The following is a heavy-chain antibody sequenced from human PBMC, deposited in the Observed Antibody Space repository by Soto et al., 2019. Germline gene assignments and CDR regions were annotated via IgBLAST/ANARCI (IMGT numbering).Heavy chain of an antibody. V-gene: IGHV1-8*01. CDR1: GYTFTSYD. Sequence: GASVKVSCKASGYTFTSYDINWVRQATGQGLEWMGWMNPNSGNTGYAQKFQGRVTMTRNTSISTAYMELSSLRSEDTAVYYCARGRATVVPHYYYGMDVWGQGTTVTVSS. J-gene: IGHJ6*02. D-gene: IGHD4-17*01. CDR3: ARGRATVVPHYYYGMDV. CDR2: MNPNSGNT.